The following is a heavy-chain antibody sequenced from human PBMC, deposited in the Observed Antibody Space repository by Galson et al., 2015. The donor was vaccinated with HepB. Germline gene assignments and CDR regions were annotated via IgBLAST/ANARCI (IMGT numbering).Heavy chain of an antibody. Sequence: QSGAEVKKPGESLKISCKGSGHSFTSYWIGWVRQMPGKGLEWMGIIYPGDSDTRYSPSFQGQVTISADKSISTAYLQWSSLKASDTAMYYCAKVYCGGDYYSFAFDIWGQGTMVTVSS. CDR1: GHSFTSYW. J-gene: IGHJ3*02. V-gene: IGHV5-51*03. CDR2: IYPGDSDT. CDR3: AKVYCGGDYYSFAFDI. D-gene: IGHD2-21*02.